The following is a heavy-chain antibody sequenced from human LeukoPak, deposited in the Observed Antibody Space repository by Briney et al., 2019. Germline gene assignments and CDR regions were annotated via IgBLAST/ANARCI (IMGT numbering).Heavy chain of an antibody. V-gene: IGHV3-64*01. CDR1: GFPFSTYS. CDR2: ISSNGDST. CDR3: SCYTGFRVDY. D-gene: IGHD2-2*02. Sequence: PGGSLRLSCAASGFPFSTYSMTWVRQPPGKGLEYVSAISSNGDSTHYANSVKGRFTISRDNSKNTLHLQMNSLRAEDTAASSTSCYTGFRVDYWGQGTLVTVPS. J-gene: IGHJ4*02.